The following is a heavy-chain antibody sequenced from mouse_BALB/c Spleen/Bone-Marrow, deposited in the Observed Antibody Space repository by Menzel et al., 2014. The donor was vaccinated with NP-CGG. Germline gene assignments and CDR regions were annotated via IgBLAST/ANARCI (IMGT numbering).Heavy chain of an antibody. CDR2: IDPHYGGT. CDR3: ASYGNSFGY. J-gene: IGHJ3*01. D-gene: IGHD2-1*01. CDR1: GYSFTGYN. V-gene: IGHV1-39*01. Sequence: EVQLHQSGPELEKPGASVKISCKASGYSFTGYNMNWVKQSNGKSLEWIGNIDPHYGGTSYNQKFKDKATLTVDKSSNTAYMQLKSLTSEDSAVYYCASYGNSFGYWGQGTLVTVSA.